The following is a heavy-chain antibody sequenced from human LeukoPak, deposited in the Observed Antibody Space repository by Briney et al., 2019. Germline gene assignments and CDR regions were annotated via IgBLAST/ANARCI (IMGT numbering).Heavy chain of an antibody. V-gene: IGHV3-7*01. Sequence: GGSLRLSCAASGFTFSSYWMSWVRQAPGKGLEWVANIKQDGSEKYYVDSVKGRFTISRDNAKNSLYLQMNSLRAEDTAVYYCARGSRSGSYYYYYMDVWGKGTTVTVSS. CDR3: ARGSRSGSYYYYYMDV. J-gene: IGHJ6*03. D-gene: IGHD1-26*01. CDR2: IKQDGSEK. CDR1: GFTFSSYW.